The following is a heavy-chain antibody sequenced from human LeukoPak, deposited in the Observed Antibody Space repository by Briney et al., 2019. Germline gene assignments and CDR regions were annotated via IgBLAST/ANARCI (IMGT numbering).Heavy chain of an antibody. J-gene: IGHJ4*02. CDR1: GGSISSSSVY. CDR2: ISYSGSTT. Sequence: SETLSLICTASGGSISSSSVYWGWIRQPPGKGLEWIATISYSGSTTSYNPSLKSRVTISVDTSKNQFSLKLNSVTAADTAVYYCVRRTSESYSDYWGQGTLVTVSS. D-gene: IGHD1-26*01. CDR3: VRRTSESYSDY. V-gene: IGHV4-39*01.